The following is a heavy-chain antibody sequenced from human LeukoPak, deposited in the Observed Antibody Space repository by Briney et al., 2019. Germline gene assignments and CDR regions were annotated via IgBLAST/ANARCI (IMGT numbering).Heavy chain of an antibody. J-gene: IGHJ4*02. CDR3: ARGDDSSDPDFDY. D-gene: IGHD3-22*01. Sequence: ASVKVSYKASGYTFTGYYMHWVRQAPGQGLEWMGWINPNSGGTNYAQKFQGRVTMTRDTSISTAYMELSRLRSDDTAVYYCARGDDSSDPDFDYWGQGTLVTVSS. CDR2: INPNSGGT. CDR1: GYTFTGYY. V-gene: IGHV1-2*02.